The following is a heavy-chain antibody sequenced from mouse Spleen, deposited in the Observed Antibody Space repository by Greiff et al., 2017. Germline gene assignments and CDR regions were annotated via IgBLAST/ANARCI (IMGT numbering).Heavy chain of an antibody. Sequence: VQLQQSGPGLVQPSQSLSITCTVSGFSLTSYGVHWVRQPPGKGLEWLGVIWSGGSTDYNAAFISRLSISKDNSKSQVFFKMNSLQADDTAIYYCATNSLLRSWFAYWGQGTLVTVSA. D-gene: IGHD1-2*01. CDR3: ATNSLLRSWFAY. CDR2: IWSGGST. CDR1: GFSLTSYG. J-gene: IGHJ3*01. V-gene: IGHV2-4*02.